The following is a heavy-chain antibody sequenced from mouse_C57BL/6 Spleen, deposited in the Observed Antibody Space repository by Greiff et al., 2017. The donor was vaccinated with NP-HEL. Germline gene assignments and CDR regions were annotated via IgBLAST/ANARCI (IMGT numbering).Heavy chain of an antibody. CDR3: TTYGNYVD. D-gene: IGHD2-1*01. J-gene: IGHJ3*01. CDR2: IDPENGDT. Sequence: VQLKESGAELVRPGASVKLSCTASGFNIKDDYMHWVKQRPEQGLEWIGWIDPENGDTEYASKFQGKATITADTSSNTAYLQLSSLTSEDTAVYYCTTYGNYVDWGQGTLVTVSA. V-gene: IGHV14-4*01. CDR1: GFNIKDDY.